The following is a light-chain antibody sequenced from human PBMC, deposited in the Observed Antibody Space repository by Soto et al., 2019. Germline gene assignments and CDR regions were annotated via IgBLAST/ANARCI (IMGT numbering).Light chain of an antibody. CDR1: QSISTY. J-gene: IGKJ1*01. Sequence: DIQMTQSPSSLSASVGDRVTITCRASQSISTYLNWFQQKPGRAPKILIYLTSTLQSGVPSRFSGSGSGTDFTLTISSLQPEDFATYYCQQSSTTPWTFGQGTKVDVK. CDR3: QQSSTTPWT. V-gene: IGKV1-39*01. CDR2: LTS.